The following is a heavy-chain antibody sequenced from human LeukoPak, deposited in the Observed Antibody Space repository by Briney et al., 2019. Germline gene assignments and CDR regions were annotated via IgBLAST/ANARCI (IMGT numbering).Heavy chain of an antibody. Sequence: ASVKVSCKVSGYTLTELSMHWVRQAPGKGLEWMGGFDPEDGETIYAQRFQGRVTMTEDTSTDTAYMELSSLRSEDTAVYYCVTAFLSAATGYFDYWGQGTLVTVSS. CDR1: GYTLTELS. CDR3: VTAFLSAATGYFDY. CDR2: FDPEDGET. J-gene: IGHJ4*02. D-gene: IGHD3-3*01. V-gene: IGHV1-24*01.